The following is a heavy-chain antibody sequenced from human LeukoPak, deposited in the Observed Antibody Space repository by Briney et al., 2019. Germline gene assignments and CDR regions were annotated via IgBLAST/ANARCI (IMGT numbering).Heavy chain of an antibody. J-gene: IGHJ4*02. Sequence: GGSLRLSCAASGFTFSSYGMHWVRQAPGKGLEWVAFIRYDGSNKYYADSVKGRFTISRDNSKNTLYLQMNSLRAEDTAVYYCAKVEYYYDSSGYYQPYYFDYRGQGTLVTVSS. D-gene: IGHD3-22*01. CDR3: AKVEYYYDSSGYYQPYYFDY. CDR1: GFTFSSYG. V-gene: IGHV3-30*02. CDR2: IRYDGSNK.